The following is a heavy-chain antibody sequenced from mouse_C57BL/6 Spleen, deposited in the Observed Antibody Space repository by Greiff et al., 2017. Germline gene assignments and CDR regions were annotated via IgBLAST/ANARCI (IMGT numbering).Heavy chain of an antibody. Sequence: EVMLVESGGGLVQPGGSLKLSCAASGFTFSDYYMYWVRQTPEKRLEWVAYISNGGGSTYYPDTVKGRFTISRDNAKNTLYLQMSRLKSEDTAMYYCARRGYSYYAMDDWGQGTSVTVSS. D-gene: IGHD3-1*01. CDR1: GFTFSDYY. J-gene: IGHJ4*01. CDR2: ISNGGGST. V-gene: IGHV5-12*01. CDR3: ARRGYSYYAMDD.